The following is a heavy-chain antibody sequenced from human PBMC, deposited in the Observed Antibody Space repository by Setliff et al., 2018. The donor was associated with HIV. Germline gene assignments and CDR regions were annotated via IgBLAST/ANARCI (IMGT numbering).Heavy chain of an antibody. D-gene: IGHD5-18*01. V-gene: IGHV4-34*01. CDR3: AAWGPRYSYAPYFFAS. J-gene: IGHJ4*02. Sequence: KASETLSLTCAVYNGSFSGYYWTWIRQPPGKGLEWIGEINHSGGTNYSPSLKSRVTISVDASRNQFSLRLSSVTAADTAVYYCAAWGPRYSYAPYFFASWGQGTLVTVSS. CDR2: INHSGGT. CDR1: NGSFSGYY.